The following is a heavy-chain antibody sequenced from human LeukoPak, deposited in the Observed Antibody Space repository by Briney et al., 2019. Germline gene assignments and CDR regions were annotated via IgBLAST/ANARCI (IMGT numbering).Heavy chain of an antibody. V-gene: IGHV3-21*01. J-gene: IGHJ4*02. Sequence: GGSLRLSCAASGFTFSSYSMNWVRQAPGKGLEWVSSISSSCSYIYYADSVKGRFTISRDNAKNSLYLQMNSLRAEDTAVYYCARDPGYSYGYGTFDYWGQGTLVTVSS. CDR3: ARDPGYSYGYGTFDY. CDR1: GFTFSSYS. D-gene: IGHD5-18*01. CDR2: ISSSCSYI.